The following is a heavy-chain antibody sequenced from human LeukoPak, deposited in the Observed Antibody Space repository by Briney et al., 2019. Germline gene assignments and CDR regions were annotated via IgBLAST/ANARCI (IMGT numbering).Heavy chain of an antibody. CDR2: MSSDGGTT. V-gene: IGHV3-64*01. CDR3: ARGGSLSAYDS. J-gene: IGHJ4*02. Sequence: GSLRFPLAALGFPLTKFAIDWAGPAPGKGMEYVSAMSSDGGTTYYANSVKGRFTMSRDTSKNTLYLQMGSLRAEDGAVYYCARGGSLSAYDSWGQGTLVTVSS. D-gene: IGHD2/OR15-2a*01. CDR1: GFPLTKFA.